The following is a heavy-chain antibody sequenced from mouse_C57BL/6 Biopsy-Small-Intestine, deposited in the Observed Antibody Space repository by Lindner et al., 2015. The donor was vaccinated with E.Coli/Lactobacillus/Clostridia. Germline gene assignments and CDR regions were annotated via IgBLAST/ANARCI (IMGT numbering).Heavy chain of an antibody. CDR2: FHPYNDDT. V-gene: IGHV1-47*01. D-gene: IGHD3-1*01. Sequence: VQLQESGAELVKPGASVKMSCKASGYTFTTYPIEWMKQNHGKSLEWIGNFHPYNDDTKYNEKFKGKATLTVDTSSSTAYMELHSLTSEDSAVYFCARSGYYAMDYWGQGTSVTVSS. CDR3: ARSGYYAMDY. CDR1: GYTFTTYP. J-gene: IGHJ4*01.